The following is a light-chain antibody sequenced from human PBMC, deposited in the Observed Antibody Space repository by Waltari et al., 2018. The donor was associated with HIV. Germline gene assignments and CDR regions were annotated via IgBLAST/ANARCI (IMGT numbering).Light chain of an antibody. CDR2: DVS. Sequence: QSALTQPASVSGSPGQSITISCTGTRSDVESYNSVSWYQQHPGEAPKLIIYDVSKRPSGVSNHFSGSKSGNTASLTVSGLQAEDEADYYCCSYAGSSTWVFGGGTRLTVL. CDR3: CSYAGSSTWV. J-gene: IGLJ3*02. V-gene: IGLV2-23*02. CDR1: RSDVESYNS.